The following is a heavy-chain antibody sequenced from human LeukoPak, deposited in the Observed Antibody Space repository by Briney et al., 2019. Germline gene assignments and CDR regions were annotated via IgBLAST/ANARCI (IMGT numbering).Heavy chain of an antibody. CDR2: IYSGGST. J-gene: IGHJ4*02. V-gene: IGHV3-53*01. CDR3: ARDLIVGATLGSDY. CDR1: GFTVSSNY. Sequence: GGSPRLSCAASGFTVSSNYMSWVRQAPGKGLEWVSVIYSGGSTYYADSVKGRFTISRDNSKNTLYLQMNSLRAEDTAVYYCARDLIVGATLGSDYWGQGTLVTVSS. D-gene: IGHD1-26*01.